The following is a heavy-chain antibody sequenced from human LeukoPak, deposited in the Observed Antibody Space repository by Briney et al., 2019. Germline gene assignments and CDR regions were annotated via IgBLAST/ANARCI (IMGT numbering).Heavy chain of an antibody. CDR2: IIPIFGTA. CDR3: ASGTRAFNYYYGMEV. CDR1: GGTFSSYA. V-gene: IGHV1-69*13. D-gene: IGHD2-8*01. Sequence: GASVKVSCKASGGTFSSYAISWVRQAPGQGLEWMGGIIPIFGTANYAQKFQGRVTITADESTSTAYMELSSLRSEDTAVYYCASGTRAFNYYYGMEVWGQGTTVTVSS. J-gene: IGHJ6*02.